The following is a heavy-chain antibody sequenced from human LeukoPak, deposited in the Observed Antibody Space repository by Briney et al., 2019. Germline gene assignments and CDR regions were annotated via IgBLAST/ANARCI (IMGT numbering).Heavy chain of an antibody. CDR3: AKARSGWYLFEP. CDR1: GYTFTGYY. V-gene: IGHV1-2*02. J-gene: IGHJ5*02. Sequence: ASVKVSCKASGYTFTGYYMHWVRQAPGQGLEWMGWINPNSGGTNYAQKFQGRVTMTRDTSISTAYMELSRLRSDDTAVYYCAKARSGWYLFEPWGQGTLVTVSS. D-gene: IGHD6-19*01. CDR2: INPNSGGT.